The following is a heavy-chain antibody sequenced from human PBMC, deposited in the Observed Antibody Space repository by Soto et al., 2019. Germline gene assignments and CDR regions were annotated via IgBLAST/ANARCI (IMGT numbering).Heavy chain of an antibody. D-gene: IGHD2-2*01. J-gene: IGHJ3*02. V-gene: IGHV1-69*02. Sequence: QVQLVQSGAEVKKPGSSVKVSCKASGGTFSTYTIIWVRQAPGQGLEWMGRSLPMLDITNSAQRVQARVRIPGDKQSSTAELETSSRSSENKVVPYSTRGGLSAETFTIWARGTMVT. CDR2: SLPMLDIT. CDR3: TRGGLSAETFTI. CDR1: GGTFSTYT.